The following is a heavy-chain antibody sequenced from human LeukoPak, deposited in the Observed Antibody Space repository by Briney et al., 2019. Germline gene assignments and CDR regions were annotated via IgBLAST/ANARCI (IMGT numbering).Heavy chain of an antibody. J-gene: IGHJ6*03. CDR2: ISTVSTYT. CDR1: GFTFSDYS. D-gene: IGHD6-25*01. CDR3: TRDGSGFYYYYYMDV. Sequence: GGSLRLSCAASGFTFSDYSMNWVRQAPGKGLEWVASISTVSTYTFYAESLKGRISISRDNAKNSLILQMSSLRADDTAVYYCTRDGSGFYYYYYMDVWGNGTTVTVSS. V-gene: IGHV3-21*01.